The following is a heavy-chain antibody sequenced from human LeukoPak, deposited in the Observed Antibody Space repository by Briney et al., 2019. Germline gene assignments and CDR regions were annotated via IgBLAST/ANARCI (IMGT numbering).Heavy chain of an antibody. CDR3: ARMVRGGSLDY. CDR2: IYYSGST. D-gene: IGHD3-10*01. CDR1: GGSISSYY. Sequence: SETLSLTCTVSGGSISSYYWSWIRQPPGKGLEWIGYIYYSGSTNYNPSLKSRVTISVDTSKNQFSLKLSSVTAADTAVYYCARMVRGGSLDYWGQGTLVTASP. V-gene: IGHV4-59*08. J-gene: IGHJ4*02.